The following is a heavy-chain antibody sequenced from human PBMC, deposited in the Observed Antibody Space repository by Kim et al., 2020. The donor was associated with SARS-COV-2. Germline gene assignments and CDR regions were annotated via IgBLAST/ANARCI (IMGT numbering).Heavy chain of an antibody. D-gene: IGHD3-9*01. CDR2: IYYSGST. J-gene: IGHJ5*02. CDR1: GGSISSSSYY. V-gene: IGHV4-39*07. Sequence: SETLSLTCTVSGGSISSSSYYWGWIRQPPGKGLEWIGSIYYSGSTYYNPSLKSRVTISVDTSKNQFSLKLSSVTAADTAVYYCARVLRYFDWLSSWFDP. CDR3: ARVLRYFDWLSSWFDP.